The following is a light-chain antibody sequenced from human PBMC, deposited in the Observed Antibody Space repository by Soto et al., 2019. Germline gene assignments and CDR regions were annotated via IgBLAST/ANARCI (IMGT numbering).Light chain of an antibody. J-gene: IGLJ1*01. CDR3: GTWDSSLSAGV. CDR2: ENK. CDR1: SSNIGNNY. V-gene: IGLV1-51*02. Sequence: QSVLTQPPSVSAAPGQKVTISCSGSSSNIGNNYVSWYQQLPGTAPKLLIYENKKRPSGIPDRFSGSKSGTSATLGITGLQTGDEADYYCGTWDSSLSAGVFGTGTKVTV.